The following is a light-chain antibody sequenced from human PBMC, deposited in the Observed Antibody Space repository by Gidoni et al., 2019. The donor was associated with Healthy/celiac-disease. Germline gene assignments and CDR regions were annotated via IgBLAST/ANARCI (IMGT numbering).Light chain of an antibody. V-gene: IGLV2-14*01. CDR1: SSDVGGYNY. J-gene: IGLJ2*01. Sequence: GSPGQSITISCTGTSSDVGGYNYVSWYQQHPGKAPKLMIYEVSNRPSGVSNRFSGSKSGNTASLTISGLQAEDEADYYCSSYTSSSTLVVFGGGTKLTVL. CDR2: EVS. CDR3: SSYTSSSTLVV.